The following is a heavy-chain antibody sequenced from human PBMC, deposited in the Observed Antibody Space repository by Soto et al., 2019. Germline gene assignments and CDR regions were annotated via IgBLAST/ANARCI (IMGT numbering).Heavy chain of an antibody. CDR2: IIPIFGTA. J-gene: IGHJ4*02. CDR1: GGTFSSYA. CDR3: ARGPRHYYDSSGYYWPFDY. V-gene: IGHV1-69*01. D-gene: IGHD3-22*01. Sequence: QVQLVQSGAEVKKPGSSVKVSCKASGGTFSSYAISWVRQAPGQGLEWMGGIIPIFGTANYAQKFQGRVTITADESTSTAYMELSSLRSEDTAVYYCARGPRHYYDSSGYYWPFDYWGQGTLVTVSS.